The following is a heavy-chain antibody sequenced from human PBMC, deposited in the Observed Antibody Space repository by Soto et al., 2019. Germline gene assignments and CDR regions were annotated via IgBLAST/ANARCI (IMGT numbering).Heavy chain of an antibody. V-gene: IGHV4-31*03. CDR1: GDSLRRGFHH. CDR3: ARGTVYYCPNDKCGFFFDH. J-gene: IGHJ4*02. CDR2: IDTNGDT. Sequence: QVQLQESGSGLLKPSQTLSLDCSVSGDSLRRGFHHWSWIRPTPGQGLQLIGYIDTNGDTHYDPSLRNRLNMSIVTTESRFSLKVTSVTAADTAVYYCARGTVYYCPNDKCGFFFDHWGQGALVTVTS. D-gene: IGHD2-8*01.